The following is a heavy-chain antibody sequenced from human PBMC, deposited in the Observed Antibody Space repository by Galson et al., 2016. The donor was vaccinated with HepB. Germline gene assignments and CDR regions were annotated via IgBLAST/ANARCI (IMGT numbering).Heavy chain of an antibody. CDR2: ISHDGKGT. D-gene: IGHD5-12*01. J-gene: IGHJ4*02. Sequence: SLRLSCAASGFTFPTSVFHWVRQAPGKGLEWVAGISHDGKGTYYTDYVKGRCIISRDNSKNTPYLQVDSLRAEDTALYYCAREGFTSGRCGGFDYWGQGALVTVSS. CDR1: GFTFPTSV. V-gene: IGHV3-30*04. CDR3: AREGFTSGRCGGFDY.